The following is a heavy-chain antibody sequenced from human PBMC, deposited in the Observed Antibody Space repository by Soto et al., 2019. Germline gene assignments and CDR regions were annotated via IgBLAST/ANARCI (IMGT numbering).Heavy chain of an antibody. V-gene: IGHV1-18*04. D-gene: IGHD2-21*02. CDR2: ISAYNGNT. CDR1: GYTFTSYG. Sequence: GASVKVSCKASGYTFTSYGISWVRQAPGQRLEWMGWISAYNGNTNYAQKLQGRVTMTTDTSTSTAYMELRSLRSDDTAVYYCARDLTISRVVVTAINGYWGQGTLVTVSS. J-gene: IGHJ4*02. CDR3: ARDLTISRVVVTAINGY.